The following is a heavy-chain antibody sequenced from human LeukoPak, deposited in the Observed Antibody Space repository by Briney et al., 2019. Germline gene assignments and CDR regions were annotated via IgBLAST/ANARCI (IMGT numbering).Heavy chain of an antibody. Sequence: GGSLRLSCTASGFTFSGYGMHWVRQAPGKGLEWVAFIRYDGGNKYYADSVKGRFTISRDNSKNTLYLQMNSLRTEDTAVYYCAKDAKIVAAGTAFDIWGQGTMVTVSS. D-gene: IGHD6-13*01. J-gene: IGHJ3*02. CDR1: GFTFSGYG. CDR3: AKDAKIVAAGTAFDI. CDR2: IRYDGGNK. V-gene: IGHV3-30*02.